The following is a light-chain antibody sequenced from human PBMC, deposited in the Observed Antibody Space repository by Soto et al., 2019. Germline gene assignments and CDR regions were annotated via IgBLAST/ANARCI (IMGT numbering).Light chain of an antibody. CDR3: QHRTNYT. J-gene: IGKJ4*01. Sequence: EVVLTQSPATLSLSPGERATLSCRASQSISRYLAWYQQRPGQSPRLLIYDTSNRASGIPARFSDSGSGTDFTLTISSLEPEDFALYYCQHRTNYTFGGGTKVEIK. V-gene: IGKV3-11*01. CDR1: QSISRY. CDR2: DTS.